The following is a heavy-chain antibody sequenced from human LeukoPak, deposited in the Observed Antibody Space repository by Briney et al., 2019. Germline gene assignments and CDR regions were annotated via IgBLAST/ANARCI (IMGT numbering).Heavy chain of an antibody. CDR1: GGTFSSYA. J-gene: IGHJ4*02. V-gene: IGHV1-69*04. Sequence: SVKVSCKASGGTFSSYAISWVRQAPGQGLEWMGRIIPILGIANYAQKFQGRVTITADKSTSTAYMELSSLRSEDTAVYYCARVDTAMVYDYWGQGTLVTVSS. CDR3: ARVDTAMVYDY. D-gene: IGHD5-18*01. CDR2: IIPILGIA.